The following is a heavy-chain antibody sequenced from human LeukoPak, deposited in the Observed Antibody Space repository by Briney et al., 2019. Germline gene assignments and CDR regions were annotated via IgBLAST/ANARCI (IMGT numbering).Heavy chain of an antibody. J-gene: IGHJ4*02. CDR1: GFTFYVYA. D-gene: IGHD3-22*01. Sequence: GGSLRLSCAASGFTFYVYAMHWVRQAPGKGLEWVSLISGDGGSTYYADSVKGRFTISRDNSKNSLYLQMNSLRTEDTALYYCAKVLGYYDSSGYYQEGGFDYWGQGALVTVSS. V-gene: IGHV3-43*02. CDR3: AKVLGYYDSSGYYQEGGFDY. CDR2: ISGDGGST.